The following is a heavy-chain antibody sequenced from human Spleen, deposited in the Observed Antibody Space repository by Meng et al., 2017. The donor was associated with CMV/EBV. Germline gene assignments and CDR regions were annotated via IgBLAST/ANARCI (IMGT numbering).Heavy chain of an antibody. J-gene: IGHJ4*02. V-gene: IGHV3-53*01. Sequence: GESLKISCAASGFTVSSNYMSWVRQAPGKGLEWVSVIYSGGSTYYADSVKGRFTISRDNSKNTLYLQMNSLRAEDTAVYYCAKGGYGSSWRYYFDYWGQGTLVTVSS. D-gene: IGHD6-13*01. CDR3: AKGGYGSSWRYYFDY. CDR1: GFTVSSNY. CDR2: IYSGGST.